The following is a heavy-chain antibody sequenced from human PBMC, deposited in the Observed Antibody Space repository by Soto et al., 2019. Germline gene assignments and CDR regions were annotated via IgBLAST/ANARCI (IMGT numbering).Heavy chain of an antibody. D-gene: IGHD2-21*02. J-gene: IGHJ3*02. CDR2: ISGSGGST. CDR1: GFTFSSYA. CDR3: AKGCGGDCYPSKRLYDAFDI. V-gene: IGHV3-23*01. Sequence: GGSLRLSCAASGFTFSSYAMSWVRQAPGKGLEWVSAISGSGGSTYYADSVKGRFTISRDNSKNTLYLQMNSLRAEDTAVYYCAKGCGGDCYPSKRLYDAFDIWGQGTMVTVSS.